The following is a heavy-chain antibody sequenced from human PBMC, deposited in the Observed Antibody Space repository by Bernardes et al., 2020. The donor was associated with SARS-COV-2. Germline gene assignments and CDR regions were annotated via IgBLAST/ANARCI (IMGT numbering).Heavy chain of an antibody. CDR2: IDPSDSYT. D-gene: IGHD2-2*01. V-gene: IGHV5-10-1*01. J-gene: IGHJ1*01. CDR1: GYSFTSYW. CDR3: ARNSRYCSSTSCSEH. Sequence: GESLKISCKGSGYSFTSYWISWVRQMPGKGLEWMGRIDPSDSYTNYSPSFQGHVTISADKSISTAYLQWSSLKASDTAMYYCARNSRYCSSTSCSEHWGQGTLVTVSS.